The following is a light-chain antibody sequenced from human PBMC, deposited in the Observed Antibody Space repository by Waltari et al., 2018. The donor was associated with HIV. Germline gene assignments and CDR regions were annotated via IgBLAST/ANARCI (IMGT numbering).Light chain of an antibody. CDR1: QNVNNS. CDR2: DAS. V-gene: IGKV3-15*01. Sequence: EVVLTQSPATLSVSPGERATLSCWASQNVNNSLAWYQQKPGQAPRLLIYDASTRATGVPARFSGSGFGTEFTLTITSLQSEDFAVYYCHQYHNWPPFTFGQGTKLEI. CDR3: HQYHNWPPFT. J-gene: IGKJ2*01.